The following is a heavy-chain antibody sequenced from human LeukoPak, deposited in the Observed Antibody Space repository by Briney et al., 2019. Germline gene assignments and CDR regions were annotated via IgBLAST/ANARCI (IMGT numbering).Heavy chain of an antibody. J-gene: IGHJ6*02. CDR1: GFTFSSYR. CDR3: ARDLTIFGVVTWDYYYGMDV. Sequence: GGSLRLSCAASGFTFSSYRMHWVRQAPGKGLVWVSRINSDGSSTSYADSVKGRFTISRDNAKNTLYLQMSSLRAEDTAVYYCARDLTIFGVVTWDYYYGMDVWGQGTTVTVSS. CDR2: INSDGSST. V-gene: IGHV3-74*01. D-gene: IGHD3-3*01.